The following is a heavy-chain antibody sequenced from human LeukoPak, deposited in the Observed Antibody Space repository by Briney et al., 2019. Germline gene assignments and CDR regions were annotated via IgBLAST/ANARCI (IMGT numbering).Heavy chain of an antibody. CDR3: ARGGIGLGY. V-gene: IGHV1-69*11. J-gene: IGHJ4*02. CDR1: GDTFSSYA. CDR2: LIPVLDNS. D-gene: IGHD3-3*02. Sequence: EASEKVSCKASGDTFSSYAFNWVRQAPGQGLEWMGRLIPVLDNSNYAPKFQDRVTMTADESTSTVYMELSSLTSEDTAVYYCARGGIGLGYWGQGTLVTVSS.